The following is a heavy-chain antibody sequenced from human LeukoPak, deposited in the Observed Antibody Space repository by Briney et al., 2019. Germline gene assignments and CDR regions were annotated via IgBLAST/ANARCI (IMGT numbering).Heavy chain of an antibody. CDR1: GLTVSRNY. CDR3: ARSTRALVPTADNAFDI. J-gene: IGHJ3*02. V-gene: IGHV3-66*02. CDR2: IYGGGTT. D-gene: IGHD2-2*01. Sequence: GWSLRLSCAASGLTVSRNYMNWVRQAPGKGLEWVSIIYGGGTTYYADSVKGRFTISRDNSKNTMYLQMNSLRAEDTAVYYCARSTRALVPTADNAFDIWGQGTMVTVSS.